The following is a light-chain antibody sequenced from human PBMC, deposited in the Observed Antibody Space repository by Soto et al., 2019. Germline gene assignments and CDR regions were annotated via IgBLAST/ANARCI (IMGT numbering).Light chain of an antibody. CDR1: QSVSNY. CDR2: DAS. CDR3: QQRSNWPPLT. J-gene: IGKJ4*01. V-gene: IGKV3-11*01. Sequence: EIVLTQSPATLSLSPGERATLSCRASQSVSNYLAWYQQKPGQAPRLLIYDASNRATGIPARFSGSGSGTDFTLTISGLEAEDYAVYYCQQRSNWPPLTFGGGTKVEIK.